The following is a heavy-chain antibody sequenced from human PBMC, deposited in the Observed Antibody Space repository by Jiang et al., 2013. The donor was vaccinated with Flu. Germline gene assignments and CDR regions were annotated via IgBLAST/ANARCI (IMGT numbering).Heavy chain of an antibody. J-gene: IGHJ4*02. CDR3: APGVVYTSNVEEFAY. CDR1: GYTFTDYY. CDR2: IDPEDDEP. Sequence: SGAEVKEPGATVKISCKVSGYTFTDYYMHWVQQAPGKGLEWMGLIDPEDDEPHYAEKFQGRVTITADTSIDTAYMELSSLRSEDTAVYYCAPGVVYTSNVEEFAYWGQGTLVTVSS. V-gene: IGHV1-69-2*01. D-gene: IGHD2-8*02.